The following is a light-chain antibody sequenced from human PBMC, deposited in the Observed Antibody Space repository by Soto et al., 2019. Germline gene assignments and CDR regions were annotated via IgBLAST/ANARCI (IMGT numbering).Light chain of an antibody. Sequence: DIHMTQSPSSLSASVGYRFTITCRASQTISSWLAWYQQKPGKAPNLLIYDASTLERGVPSRFSGTGSGTEFTLTIERLQHDDFGSYYCQHMRTFGQGTKVDIK. J-gene: IGKJ1*01. CDR1: QTISSW. CDR3: QHMRT. CDR2: DAS. V-gene: IGKV1-5*01.